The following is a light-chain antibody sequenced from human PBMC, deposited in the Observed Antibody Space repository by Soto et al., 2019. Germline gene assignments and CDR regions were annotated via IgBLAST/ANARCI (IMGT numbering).Light chain of an antibody. CDR1: QSVSSKY. V-gene: IGKV3-20*01. CDR2: GTS. J-gene: IGKJ3*01. Sequence: VLTQSPGTLSLSPGERATLSCRASQSVSSKYLAWYQQKPGQAPRVLIYGTSIRASGVPERFSGGGSGTDFTLTITRLEPEDFGVYYCQQYGDSPLTSGPGTKVDIK. CDR3: QQYGDSPLT.